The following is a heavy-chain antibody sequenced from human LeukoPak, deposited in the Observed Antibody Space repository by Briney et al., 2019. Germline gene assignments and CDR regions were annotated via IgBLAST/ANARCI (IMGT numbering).Heavy chain of an antibody. Sequence: GASVKVSSKASGYTFTSYGISWVRQAPGQGLEWMGWISAYNGSTNYAQKLQGRVTMTTDTSTSTAYMELRSLRSDDTAVYYCARDGYYYDSSPAPDAFDIWGQGTMVTVSS. CDR3: ARDGYYYDSSPAPDAFDI. CDR1: GYTFTSYG. J-gene: IGHJ3*02. CDR2: ISAYNGST. D-gene: IGHD3-22*01. V-gene: IGHV1-18*01.